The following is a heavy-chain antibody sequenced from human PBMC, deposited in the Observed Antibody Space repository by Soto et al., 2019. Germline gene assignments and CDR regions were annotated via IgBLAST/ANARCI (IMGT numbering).Heavy chain of an antibody. CDR1: GFTFISYA. D-gene: IGHD3-3*01. CDR3: AKVRDYDFWSGYHAPYYGMDV. CDR2: LIQSGWNT. J-gene: IGHJ6*02. Sequence: GGALRLSGAASGFTFISYAMRWVRQGPGKGLDGVSALIQSGWNTYYADSVKGRFTISRDNSKNTLYLQMNSLRAEDTAVYYCAKVRDYDFWSGYHAPYYGMDVWGQGTTVTVSS. V-gene: IGHV3-23*01.